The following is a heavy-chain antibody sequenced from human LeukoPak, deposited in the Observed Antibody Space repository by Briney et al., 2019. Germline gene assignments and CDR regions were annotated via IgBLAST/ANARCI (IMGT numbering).Heavy chain of an antibody. CDR3: ARVGETTPAFDY. CDR1: GFSFSSYE. J-gene: IGHJ4*02. CDR2: ISSSGSTI. D-gene: IGHD1-7*01. V-gene: IGHV3-48*03. Sequence: GGSLRLSCATSGFSFSSYEMNWVRQAPGKGLEWVSYISSSGSTIYYADSVKGRFTISRDNAKNSLYLQMNSLRAEDTAVYYCARVGETTPAFDYWGQGTLVTVSS.